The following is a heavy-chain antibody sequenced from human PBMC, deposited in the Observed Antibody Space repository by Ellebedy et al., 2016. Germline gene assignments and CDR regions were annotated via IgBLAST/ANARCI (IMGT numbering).Heavy chain of an antibody. CDR1: GFTFSSYW. CDR3: AKGPTRGTRTY. J-gene: IGHJ4*02. D-gene: IGHD1-1*01. V-gene: IGHV3-7*03. CDR2: IKQDGSEK. Sequence: GESLKISCAASGFTFSSYWMSWVRQAPGKGPEWVANIKQDGSEKYYVDSLKGRFTISRDNSENTLYLQMNSLRTEDTAVYYCAKGPTRGTRTYWGQGTLVTVSS.